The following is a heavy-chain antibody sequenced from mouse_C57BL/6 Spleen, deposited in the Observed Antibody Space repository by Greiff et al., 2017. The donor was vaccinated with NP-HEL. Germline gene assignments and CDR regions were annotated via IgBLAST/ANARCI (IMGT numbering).Heavy chain of an antibody. V-gene: IGHV1-54*01. Sequence: QVQLQQSGAELVRPGTSVKVSCKASGYAFTNYLIEWVKQRPGQGLEWIGVINPGSGGTNYNEKFKGKATLTADKSSSTAYMQLSSLTSEDSAVYFCARHQSYYYGSSYYFDYWGQGTTLTVSS. CDR1: GYAFTNYL. J-gene: IGHJ2*01. CDR2: INPGSGGT. CDR3: ARHQSYYYGSSYYFDY. D-gene: IGHD1-1*01.